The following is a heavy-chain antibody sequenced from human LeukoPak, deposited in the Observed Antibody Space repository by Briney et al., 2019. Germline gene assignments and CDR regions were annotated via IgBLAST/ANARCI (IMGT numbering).Heavy chain of an antibody. V-gene: IGHV3-74*01. D-gene: IGHD3-9*01. CDR3: ARDRETYYDILTGYYTLGDAFDI. Sequence: PGGSLRLSCAASGFTFSTYWMHWVRQAPGKGLVWVSRINRDGSSTSYADSVKGRFTISRDSAKNTLYLQMNSLRAEDTAVYYCARDRETYYDILTGYYTLGDAFDIWGQGTMVTVSS. CDR2: INRDGSST. CDR1: GFTFSTYW. J-gene: IGHJ3*02.